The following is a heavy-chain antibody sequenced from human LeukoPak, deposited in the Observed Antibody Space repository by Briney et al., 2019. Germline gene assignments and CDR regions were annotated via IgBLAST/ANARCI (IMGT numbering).Heavy chain of an antibody. J-gene: IGHJ4*02. D-gene: IGHD6-13*01. CDR1: GFIFSSYA. V-gene: IGHV3-21*01. CDR2: ISSSSSYI. Sequence: KSGGSVRLCCAASGFIFSSYAMNWVRQAPGKGLEWVSFISSSSSYIFYADSVKGRFTISRDNAKNSLYLQMNSLRAEDTAVYYCARVKFDLAAAGLAEFDYWGQGTLVTVSS. CDR3: ARVKFDLAAAGLAEFDY.